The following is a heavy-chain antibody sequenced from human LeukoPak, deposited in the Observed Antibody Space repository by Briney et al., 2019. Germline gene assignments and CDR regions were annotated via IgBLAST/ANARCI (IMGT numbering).Heavy chain of an antibody. J-gene: IGHJ4*02. CDR1: GFSLSTSGVG. D-gene: IGHD6-19*01. CDR3: AHYSGYDLYSSGWYVY. Sequence: SGPTLVKPTQTPTLTCTFSGFSLSTSGVGVGWIRQPPGKALEWLALIYWDDDKRYSPSLKSRLTITKDTSKNQVVLTMTNMDPVDTATYYCAHYSGYDLYSSGWYVYWGQGTLVTVSS. CDR2: IYWDDDK. V-gene: IGHV2-5*02.